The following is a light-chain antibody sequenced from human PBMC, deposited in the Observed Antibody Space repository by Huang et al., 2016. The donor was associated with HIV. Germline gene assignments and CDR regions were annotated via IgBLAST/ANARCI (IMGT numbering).Light chain of an antibody. CDR2: SAT. V-gene: IGKV3-15*01. CDR1: QSVSSN. Sequence: EIVMTQSPATLSVSPGETATLSCRASQSVSSNLAWYQQKPGQAPRLLIDSATTRATDIPDRFSGSGSGTEFTLTISSLQSEDIAVYYCHQYSDWPLFGGGTKVE. J-gene: IGKJ4*01. CDR3: HQYSDWPL.